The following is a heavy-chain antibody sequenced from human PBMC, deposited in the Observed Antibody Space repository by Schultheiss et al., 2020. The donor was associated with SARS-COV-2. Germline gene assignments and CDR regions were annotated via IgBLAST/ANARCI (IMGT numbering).Heavy chain of an antibody. D-gene: IGHD2-2*02. V-gene: IGHV3-33*01. Sequence: GGSLRLSCAASGFTFSSYGMHWVRQAPGKGLEWVAVILYDGSNKYYADSVKGRFTISRDNSKNTLYLQMNSLRAEDTAVYYCVSDTCTRCYTGRFPTWGQGTLVTVSS. CDR1: GFTFSSYG. J-gene: IGHJ5*02. CDR2: ILYDGSNK. CDR3: VSDTCTRCYTGRFPT.